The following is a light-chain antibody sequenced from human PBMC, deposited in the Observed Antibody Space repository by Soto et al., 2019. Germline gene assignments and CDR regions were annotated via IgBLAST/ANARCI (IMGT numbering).Light chain of an antibody. Sequence: EIVLTQSPGTLSLSPGERATLSCRASQRVANTFLTWYQQKPGQPPRLLIYDASSRATGIPDRFSGSGSGADFTLTINILEPEDFAVYYCQHYSGSPPYTFGQGTKLEIK. J-gene: IGKJ2*01. CDR1: QRVANTF. CDR3: QHYSGSPPYT. CDR2: DAS. V-gene: IGKV3-20*01.